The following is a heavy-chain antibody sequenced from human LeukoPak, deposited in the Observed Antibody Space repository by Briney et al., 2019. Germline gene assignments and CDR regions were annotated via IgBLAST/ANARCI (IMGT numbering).Heavy chain of an antibody. D-gene: IGHD5-18*01. CDR1: GYTFTSYG. Sequence: GASVKVSCKASGYTFTSYGISWVRQAPGQGLEWMGWISAYNGNTNYAQKLQGRVTMTTDTSTSTAYMELSSLRSEDTAVYYCAGASGGQLWLLYWGQGTLVTVSS. V-gene: IGHV1-18*01. CDR2: ISAYNGNT. CDR3: AGASGGQLWLLY. J-gene: IGHJ4*02.